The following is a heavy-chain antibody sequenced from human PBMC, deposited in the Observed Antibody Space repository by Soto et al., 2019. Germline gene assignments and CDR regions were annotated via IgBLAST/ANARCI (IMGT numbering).Heavy chain of an antibody. D-gene: IGHD3-10*01. CDR1: GGAFSCYA. CDR2: IIPIFGTA. V-gene: IGHV1-69*13. Sequence: SVKVSCKASGGAFSCYAISWVRQAPGQGLEWMGGIIPIFGTANYAQKFQGRVTITADESTSTAYMELNSLRAEDTAVYYCAREAETYYYGSGSPTRGMDVWGQGNTVTVS. J-gene: IGHJ6*01. CDR3: AREAETYYYGSGSPTRGMDV.